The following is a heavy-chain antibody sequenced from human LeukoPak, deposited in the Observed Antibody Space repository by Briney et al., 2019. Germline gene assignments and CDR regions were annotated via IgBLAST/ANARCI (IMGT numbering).Heavy chain of an antibody. CDR2: IVVGSGNT. CDR3: AAELRSARYFDWLSPGG. Sequence: GTSVKVSCKASGFTFTSSAMQWVRQARGQRLEWIGWIVVGSGNTNYAQKFQERVTITRDMSTSTAYMELSSLRSEDTAVYYCAAELRSARYFDWLSPGGWGQGTLVTVSS. CDR1: GFTFTSSA. V-gene: IGHV1-58*02. J-gene: IGHJ4*02. D-gene: IGHD3-9*01.